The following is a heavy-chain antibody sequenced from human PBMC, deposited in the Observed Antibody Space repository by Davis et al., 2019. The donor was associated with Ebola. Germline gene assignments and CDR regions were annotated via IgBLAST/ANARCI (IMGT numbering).Heavy chain of an antibody. D-gene: IGHD1-1*01. V-gene: IGHV1-18*04. J-gene: IGHJ4*02. CDR2: INPHNGNT. CDR3: ARAQFPTTSDH. Sequence: ASVKVSCKASGYTFTHYGITWVRQAPGQGLEWMGWINPHNGNTNYAQNVQGRVTITADESTSTAYMELSSLRSEDTAVYYCARAQFPTTSDHWGQGTLVTVSS. CDR1: GYTFTHYG.